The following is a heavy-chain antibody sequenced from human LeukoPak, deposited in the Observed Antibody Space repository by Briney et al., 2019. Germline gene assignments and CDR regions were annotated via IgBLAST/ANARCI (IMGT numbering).Heavy chain of an antibody. CDR2: IRYDGSNK. Sequence: GGSLRLSCAASGFTFSSYGMHWVRQAPGKGLEWVAFIRYDGSNKYYADSVKGRFTISRDNAKNSLYLQMNSLRAEDTAVYYCAREPIVVVPAAKGGDYMDVWGKGTTVTVSS. CDR1: GFTFSSYG. CDR3: AREPIVVVPAAKGGDYMDV. D-gene: IGHD2-2*01. V-gene: IGHV3-30*02. J-gene: IGHJ6*03.